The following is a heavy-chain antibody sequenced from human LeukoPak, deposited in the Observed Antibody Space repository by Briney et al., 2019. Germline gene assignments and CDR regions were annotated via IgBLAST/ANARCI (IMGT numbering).Heavy chain of an antibody. V-gene: IGHV3-23*01. CDR3: AKDKDSGWLPLFDY. Sequence: GGSLRLSCAASGFTFSSYVMSWVRQAPGKGLEWVSAISGSGGSTYYADSVKGRFTISRDNSKNTLYLQMNSLRAEDTAVYYCAKDKDSGWLPLFDYWGQGTLVTVSS. J-gene: IGHJ4*02. D-gene: IGHD6-19*01. CDR2: ISGSGGST. CDR1: GFTFSSYV.